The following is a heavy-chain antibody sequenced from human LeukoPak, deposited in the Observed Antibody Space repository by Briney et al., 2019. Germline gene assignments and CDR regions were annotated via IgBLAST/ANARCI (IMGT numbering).Heavy chain of an antibody. D-gene: IGHD3-9*01. Sequence: PGGSLRLSCAASGFTFSDYYMSWIRQAPGKGLEWVSSISSSSSYTNYADSVKGRFTISRDNAKNSLYLQMNSLRAEDTAVYYCARDRSYYDILTGYYPHHDYWGQGTLVTVSS. CDR3: ARDRSYYDILTGYYPHHDY. CDR1: GFTFSDYY. V-gene: IGHV3-11*05. CDR2: ISSSSSYT. J-gene: IGHJ4*02.